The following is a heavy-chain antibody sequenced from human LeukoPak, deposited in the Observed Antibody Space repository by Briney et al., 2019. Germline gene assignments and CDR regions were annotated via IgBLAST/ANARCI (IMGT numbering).Heavy chain of an antibody. V-gene: IGHV1-2*04. CDR1: GYTFTGYY. J-gene: IGHJ6*04. D-gene: IGHD6-13*01. CDR3: ARSPPGSSSWYEVYGMDV. Sequence: ASVKVSCKASGYTFTGYYMHWVRQAPGQGLEWMGWINPNSDGTNYAQKFQGWVTVTRDTSTSTAYMGLSRLRAEDTAVYYCARSPPGSSSWYEVYGMDVWGKGTTVTVSS. CDR2: INPNSDGT.